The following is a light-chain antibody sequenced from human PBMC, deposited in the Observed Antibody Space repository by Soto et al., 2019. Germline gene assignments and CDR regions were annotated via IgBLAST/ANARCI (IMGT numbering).Light chain of an antibody. J-gene: IGLJ3*02. CDR2: DVS. CDR1: SSDVGAYNY. V-gene: IGLV2-8*01. Sequence: QSALTQPPSASGSPGQSVTISCTGTSSDVGAYNYVSWYQQHPGKAPKLMIYDVSKRPSGVPYRFSGSKSGNAASLTVSGLQGEDEAVYFCCSYAGNKTVVFGGGTKLTVL. CDR3: CSYAGNKTVV.